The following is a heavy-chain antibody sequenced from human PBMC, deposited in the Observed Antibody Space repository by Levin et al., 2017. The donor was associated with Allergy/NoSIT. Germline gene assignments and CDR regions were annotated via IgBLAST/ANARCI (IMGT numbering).Heavy chain of an antibody. J-gene: IGHJ6*02. D-gene: IGHD2-2*01. CDR3: ARAVGPGRDIELVPAAVGGMDV. CDR2: IYIAGKT. CDR1: GFTVSNNY. Sequence: GESLKISCAASGFTVSNNYMNWVRQAPGRGLEWVSCIYIAGKTYYADSVKGRFTISRDNSKNTLYLQMNSLRPEDTAVYYCARAVGPGRDIELVPAAVGGMDVWGQGTTVTVSS. V-gene: IGHV3-53*01.